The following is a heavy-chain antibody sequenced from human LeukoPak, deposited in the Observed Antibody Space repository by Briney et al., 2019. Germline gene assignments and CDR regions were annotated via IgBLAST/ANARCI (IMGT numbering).Heavy chain of an antibody. CDR2: IYYSGST. CDR3: ARGYYDFWSGPGWFDP. CDR1: GGSISSGGYY. D-gene: IGHD3-3*01. Sequence: PSETLSLTCTVSGGSISSGGYYWSWIRQHPGKGLEWIGYIYYSGSTYYNPSLKSRVTISVDTSKNQFSLKLSSVTAADTAVYYCARGYYDFWSGPGWFDPWGQGTLVTVSS. J-gene: IGHJ5*02. V-gene: IGHV4-31*03.